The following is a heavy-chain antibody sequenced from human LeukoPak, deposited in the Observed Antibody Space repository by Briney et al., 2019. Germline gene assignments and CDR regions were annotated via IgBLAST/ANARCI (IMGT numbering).Heavy chain of an antibody. CDR2: ISYDGPNK. Sequence: GGSLRLSCAASGFTFNNYGMHWVRQAPGKGLEWVAVISYDGPNKYYADSVKGRFTISRDNSKNTQYLQMNSLRTEDTAVYYCARRSVAGSLDYWGQGTLVTVSS. V-gene: IGHV3-30*03. CDR1: GFTFNNYG. J-gene: IGHJ4*02. D-gene: IGHD6-19*01. CDR3: ARRSVAGSLDY.